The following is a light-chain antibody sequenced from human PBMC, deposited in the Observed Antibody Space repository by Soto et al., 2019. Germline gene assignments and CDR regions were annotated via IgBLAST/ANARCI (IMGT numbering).Light chain of an antibody. Sequence: QSALTQPASVSGSPGQSITISCTGTSSDVGAYNYVSWYQQHPGKAPKLMIYDVSSRPSGVSNRFSGSKSGNTASLTISGLQAEDEADYYCSSYTSSSTLVIFGGGTKLTVL. CDR3: SSYTSSSTLVI. J-gene: IGLJ2*01. V-gene: IGLV2-14*01. CDR1: SSDVGAYNY. CDR2: DVS.